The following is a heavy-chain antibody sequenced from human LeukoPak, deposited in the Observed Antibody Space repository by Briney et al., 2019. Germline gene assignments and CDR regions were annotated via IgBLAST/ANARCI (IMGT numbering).Heavy chain of an antibody. D-gene: IGHD3-22*01. CDR1: GFTFSSYE. CDR2: ISSSGSTI. V-gene: IGHV3-48*03. CDR3: ARGTYYYDSSGQKPNPPGDY. J-gene: IGHJ4*02. Sequence: QPGGSLRLSCAASGFTFSSYEMNWVRQAPGKGLEWVSYISSSGSTIYYADSVKGRFTISRDNAKNSLYLQMNSLRAEDTAVYYCARGTYYYDSSGQKPNPPGDYWGQGTLVTVSS.